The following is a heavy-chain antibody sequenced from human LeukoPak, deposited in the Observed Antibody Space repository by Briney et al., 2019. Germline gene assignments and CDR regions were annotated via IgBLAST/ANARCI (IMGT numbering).Heavy chain of an antibody. CDR3: ASGSSSSPVYWFDP. D-gene: IGHD6-6*01. Sequence: ASVKVSCKASGYTFTSYGISWVRQAPGQGLEWMGWISAYNGNTNYAQKFQGRVTMTRNTSISTAYMELSSLRSEDTAVYYCASGSSSSPVYWFDPWGQGTLVTVSS. J-gene: IGHJ5*02. V-gene: IGHV1-18*01. CDR2: ISAYNGNT. CDR1: GYTFTSYG.